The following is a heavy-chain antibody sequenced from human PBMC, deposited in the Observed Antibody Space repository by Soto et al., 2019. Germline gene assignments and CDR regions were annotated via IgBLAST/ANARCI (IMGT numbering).Heavy chain of an antibody. CDR3: ARPATVAPPDAFQV. Sequence: QVHLQESGPRLVEPSETLSLTCSVSGDSIRNSGHYWGWVRQPPGKGLEWIGSVSYSGTSYRNPSLKSRLTMSIDTSKNQFSLRLTSVTAADTAIYYCARPATVAPPDAFQVWSQGTLVTVSS. V-gene: IGHV4-39*01. J-gene: IGHJ3*01. CDR1: GDSIRNSGHY. D-gene: IGHD6-19*01. CDR2: VSYSGTS.